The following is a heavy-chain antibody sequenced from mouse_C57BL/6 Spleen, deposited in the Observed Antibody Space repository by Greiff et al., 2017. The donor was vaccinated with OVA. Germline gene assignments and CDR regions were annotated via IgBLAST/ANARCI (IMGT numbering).Heavy chain of an antibody. J-gene: IGHJ4*01. CDR1: GFTFSDYG. D-gene: IGHD4-1*02. CDR2: ISSGSSTI. CDR3: ARRPTGTDAMDY. V-gene: IGHV5-17*01. Sequence: DVKLVESGGGLVKPGGSLKLSCAASGFTFSDYGMHWVRQAPEKGLEWVAYISSGSSTIYYADTVKGRFTISRDNAKNTLFLQMTSLRSEDTAMYYCARRPTGTDAMDYWGQGTSVTVSS.